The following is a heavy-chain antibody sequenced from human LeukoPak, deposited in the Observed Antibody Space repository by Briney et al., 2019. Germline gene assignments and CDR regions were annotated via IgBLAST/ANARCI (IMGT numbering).Heavy chain of an antibody. D-gene: IGHD5-24*01. CDR2: IYYRGNT. CDR1: GGSISSSSFY. V-gene: IGHV4-39*01. Sequence: PSETLPLTCTVSGGSISSSSFYWGWIRQPPGKGLEWIGSIYYRGNTYYNPSLKSRVTISVDTSKNQFSLKLSSVTAADTAVYYCARSRDGYISTFDYWGQGTLVTVSS. CDR3: ARSRDGYISTFDY. J-gene: IGHJ4*02.